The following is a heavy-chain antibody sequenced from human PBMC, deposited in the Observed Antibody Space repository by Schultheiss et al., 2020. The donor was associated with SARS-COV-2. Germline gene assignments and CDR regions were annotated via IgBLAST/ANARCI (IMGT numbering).Heavy chain of an antibody. V-gene: IGHV3-9*01. CDR1: GFPFGDYA. J-gene: IGHJ4*02. CDR3: AKDMAAATSLVDY. Sequence: GGSLRLSCTASGFPFGDYAMHWVRQAPGKGLEWVSGISWNSGSIGYADSVKGRFTISRDNAKNSLYLQMNSLRAEDTALYYCAKDMAAATSLVDYWGQGTLVTVSS. CDR2: ISWNSGSI. D-gene: IGHD2-15*01.